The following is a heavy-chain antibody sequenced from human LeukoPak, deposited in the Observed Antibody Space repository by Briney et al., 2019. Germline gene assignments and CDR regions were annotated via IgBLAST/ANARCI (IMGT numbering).Heavy chain of an antibody. CDR1: GYTFTSSY. V-gene: IGHV1-46*01. J-gene: IGHJ1*01. D-gene: IGHD3-22*01. Sequence: ASVKVSCKAPGYTFTSSYMHCVRQAPGQGLEWMGIINPRGVSTRYAQKFQGRDTMTRDTSTSTVYLELSRLRSEDTGVYYCARDSHYYDSSGYYQRDRPPPEKYFQHWGQGTLVTVSS. CDR3: ARDSHYYDSSGYYQRDRPPPEKYFQH. CDR2: INPRGVST.